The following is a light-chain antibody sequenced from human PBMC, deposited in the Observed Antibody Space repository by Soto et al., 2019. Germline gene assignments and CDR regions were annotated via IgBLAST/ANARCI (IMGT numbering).Light chain of an antibody. CDR3: SSYTSSNTEV. J-gene: IGLJ2*01. V-gene: IGLV2-14*01. CDR2: DVN. CDR1: SSDVGGYDY. Sequence: QSVLTQPASVSGSPGQSITISCTGTSSDVGGYDYVSWYQQHPGKVPKLMIYDVNNRPSGVSNRFSGSKSGNTASLTISGLLAEDEADYYCSSYTSSNTEVFGTGIKLTVL.